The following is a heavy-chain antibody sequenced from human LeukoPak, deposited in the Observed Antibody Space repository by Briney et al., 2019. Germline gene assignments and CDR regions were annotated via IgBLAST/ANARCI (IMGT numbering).Heavy chain of an antibody. CDR1: GYTFTGYY. D-gene: IGHD3-9*01. J-gene: IGHJ4*02. CDR3: ARGKRSFDWFFRH. V-gene: IGHV1-2*02. CDR2: IKPSSGDT. Sequence: ASVKVSCETSGYTFTGYYIHWVRQAPGQGPEWMGWIKPSSGDTNYAQKFLGRVTITRDTSISTAYMEVSRLRSDDTAVYYCARGKRSFDWFFRHWGQGSLVTLSS.